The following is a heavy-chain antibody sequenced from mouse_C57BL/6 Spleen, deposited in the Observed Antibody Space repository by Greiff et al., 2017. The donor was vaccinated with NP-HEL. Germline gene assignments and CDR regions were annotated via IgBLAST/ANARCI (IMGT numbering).Heavy chain of an antibody. CDR3: ARFRGGSNPYFDY. Sequence: VQLQQPGAELVMPGASVKLSCKASGYTFTSYWMHWVKQRPGQGLEWIGEIDPSDSYTNYNQKFKGKSTLTVDKSSSTAYMQISSLTSEDSAVYYCARFRGGSNPYFDYWGQGTTLTVSS. V-gene: IGHV1-69*01. CDR2: IDPSDSYT. J-gene: IGHJ2*01. D-gene: IGHD1-1*01. CDR1: GYTFTSYW.